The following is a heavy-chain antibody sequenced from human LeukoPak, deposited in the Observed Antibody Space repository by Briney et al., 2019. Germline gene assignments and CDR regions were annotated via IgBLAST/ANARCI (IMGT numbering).Heavy chain of an antibody. Sequence: SETLSLTCTVSGGSLSSYYWSWIRQPPGKGLEWIGYIYYSGNTNYNPSLKSRVTISVDTSKNQFSLKLSSVTAADTAMYYCARVFVYCSGGGCYWGWFDPWGQGTLVTVSS. CDR1: GGSLSSYY. CDR3: ARVFVYCSGGGCYWGWFDP. D-gene: IGHD2-15*01. J-gene: IGHJ5*02. V-gene: IGHV4-59*01. CDR2: IYYSGNT.